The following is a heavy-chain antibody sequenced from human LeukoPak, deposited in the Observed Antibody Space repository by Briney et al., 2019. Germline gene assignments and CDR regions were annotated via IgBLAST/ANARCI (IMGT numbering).Heavy chain of an antibody. CDR1: DFSVSSGHY. CDR2: IYHSGST. J-gene: IGHJ4*02. V-gene: IGHV4-38-2*01. D-gene: IGHD2-8*02. CDR3: ARSTFSPASTGGYDY. Sequence: SEILSLTCVVSDFSVSSGHYWGWIRQPPGKGLEWIGTIYHSGSTYYTPSLQSRVTISVDMSKNQFSLRLSRVTVADTAVYFCARSTFSPASTGGYDYWGQGILVTVSS.